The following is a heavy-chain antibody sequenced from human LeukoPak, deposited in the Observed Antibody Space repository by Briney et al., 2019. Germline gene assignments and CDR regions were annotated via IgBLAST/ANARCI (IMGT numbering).Heavy chain of an antibody. Sequence: PGGSLRLSCAASGFTFSSYGMHWVRQAPGKGLEWVAVITSDGNNKFYAEAVKGRFTISRDNVKNTLYLQMNSLRPEDAAMYFCAKDNYDSSGIWDYWGQGTLATVSS. CDR3: AKDNYDSSGIWDY. D-gene: IGHD3-16*01. CDR1: GFTFSSYG. CDR2: ITSDGNNK. V-gene: IGHV3-30*18. J-gene: IGHJ4*02.